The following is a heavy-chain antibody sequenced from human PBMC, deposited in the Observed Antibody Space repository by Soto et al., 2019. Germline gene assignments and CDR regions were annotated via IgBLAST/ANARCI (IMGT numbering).Heavy chain of an antibody. V-gene: IGHV3-30*18. CDR3: SKAMIGSYDSDAFDV. Sequence: GGSLRLSCAASGFSFSRYGIHWVRQAPGKGLEWVAVISYDESTTFYADSVKGQFTISRDNAKNTLFLQMRSLRPEDTAVYYCSKAMIGSYDSDAFDVWGQGTMVTVSS. D-gene: IGHD3-22*01. J-gene: IGHJ3*01. CDR1: GFSFSRYG. CDR2: ISYDESTT.